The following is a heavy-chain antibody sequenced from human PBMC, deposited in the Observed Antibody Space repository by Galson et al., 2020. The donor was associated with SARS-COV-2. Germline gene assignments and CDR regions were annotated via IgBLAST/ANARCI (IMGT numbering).Heavy chain of an antibody. V-gene: IGHV3-15*01. CDR1: GFTFSNAW. D-gene: IGHD2-2*01. Sequence: GGSLRLSCAASGFTFSNAWMSWVRQAPGKGLEWVGHIKSKTDGGTTDYAAPVKGRFTISRDDSKNTLYLQMNSLKTEDTAVYYCTTEICSSTSCYVYYYYYMDVWGKGTTVTVSS. J-gene: IGHJ6*03. CDR3: TTEICSSTSCYVYYYYYMDV. CDR2: IKSKTDGGTT.